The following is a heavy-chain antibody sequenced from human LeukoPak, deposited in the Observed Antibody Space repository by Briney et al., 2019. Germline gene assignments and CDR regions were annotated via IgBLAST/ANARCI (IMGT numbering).Heavy chain of an antibody. CDR1: GGSISSYY. D-gene: IGHD4-17*01. Sequence: SETLSLTCTVSGGSISSYYWSWIRQPPGKGLEWIGYIYYSGSTNYNPPLKSRVTISVDTSKNQFSLKLSSVTAADTAVYYCARGPRTVTTGFDYWGQGTLVTVSS. CDR3: ARGPRTVTTGFDY. V-gene: IGHV4-59*12. CDR2: IYYSGST. J-gene: IGHJ4*02.